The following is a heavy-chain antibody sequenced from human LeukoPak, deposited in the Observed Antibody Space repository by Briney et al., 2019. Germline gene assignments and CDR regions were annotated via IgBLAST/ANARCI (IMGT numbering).Heavy chain of an antibody. J-gene: IGHJ4*02. Sequence: PGRSLRLSCTASGFTFGDYAMSWVRQAPGKGLEWVGFIRKKGFGGTTEYAASVKGRFTISRDDSKSIAYLEMNSLKTEDTAVYYCTRANCVNGACYHFDYRGQGTMVSVSS. CDR2: IRKKGFGGTT. D-gene: IGHD2-8*01. V-gene: IGHV3-49*04. CDR1: GFTFGDYA. CDR3: TRANCVNGACYHFDY.